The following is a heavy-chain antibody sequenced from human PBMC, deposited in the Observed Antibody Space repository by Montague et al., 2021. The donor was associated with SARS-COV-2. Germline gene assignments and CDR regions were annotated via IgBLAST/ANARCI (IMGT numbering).Heavy chain of an antibody. D-gene: IGHD2-15*01. CDR2: IHYSGST. CDR1: GGSISSGGYY. J-gene: IGHJ5*02. V-gene: IGHV4-39*01. Sequence: SETRSLTCTVSGGSISSGGYYWSWLRQHPGKGLEWIGSIHYSGSTYYNPSLKSRVTISVDTSKNQFSLKLSSVTAADTAVYYCARQEPIVVVVAAARGWFDPWGQGTLVTVSS. CDR3: ARQEPIVVVVAAARGWFDP.